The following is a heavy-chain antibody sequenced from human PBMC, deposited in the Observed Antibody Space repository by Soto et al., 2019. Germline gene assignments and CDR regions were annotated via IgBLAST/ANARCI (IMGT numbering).Heavy chain of an antibody. CDR3: ARDLVGYYDILTGYSGTPTNWFDP. D-gene: IGHD3-9*01. V-gene: IGHV1-2*02. CDR2: INPNSGGT. CDR1: GYTFTGYY. Sequence: ASVKVSCKASGYTFTGYYMHWVRQAPGQGLEWMGWINPNSGGTNYAQKFQGRVTMTRDTSISTAYMELSRLRSGDTAVYYCARDLVGYYDILTGYSGTPTNWFDPWGQGTLVTVSS. J-gene: IGHJ5*02.